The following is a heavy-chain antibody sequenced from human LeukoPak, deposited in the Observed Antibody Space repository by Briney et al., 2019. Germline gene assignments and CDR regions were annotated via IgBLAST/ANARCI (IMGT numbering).Heavy chain of an antibody. CDR2: INWNSDRI. D-gene: IGHD3-22*01. CDR3: ARASYYYDTSCLGAFDV. J-gene: IGHJ3*01. CDR1: AFIFGDYG. V-gene: IGHV3-9*01. Sequence: GRSLRLSCAASAFIFGDYGMYWVRQAPGKGLELVSGINWNSDRIGYADSVKGRFTISRDNAKNSLYMQMNSVRAVDTALYYCARASYYYDTSCLGAFDVWGQGTTVVVSS.